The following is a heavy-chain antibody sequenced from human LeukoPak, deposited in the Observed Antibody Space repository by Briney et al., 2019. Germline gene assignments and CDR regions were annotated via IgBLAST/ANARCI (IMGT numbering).Heavy chain of an antibody. CDR3: ARGPGYSYGSYYYYMDV. D-gene: IGHD5-18*01. Sequence: ASVKVSCKSSGYTFTSYDINWVRQPTGQGLEWMGWMNPNSGNTGYAQKFQGRVTMTRNTSISTAYMELSSLRSEDTAVYYCARGPGYSYGSYYYYMDVWGKGTTVTISS. J-gene: IGHJ6*03. CDR1: GYTFTSYD. V-gene: IGHV1-8*02. CDR2: MNPNSGNT.